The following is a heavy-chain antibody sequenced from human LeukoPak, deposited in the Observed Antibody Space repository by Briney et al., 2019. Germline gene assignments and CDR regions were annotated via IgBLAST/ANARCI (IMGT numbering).Heavy chain of an antibody. V-gene: IGHV1-2*06. D-gene: IGHD2-15*01. CDR1: GYTFTGYH. CDR3: ARGYCSGGTCYLVENWFDP. CDR2: INPNSGGT. Sequence: GASVKVSCKASGYTFTGYHMYWVRQAPGQGLEWMGRINPNSGGTDYAQNFQGRVTTTRDTSISTAYMELSRLRSDDTAVYYCARGYCSGGTCYLVENWFDPWGQGTLVTVSS. J-gene: IGHJ5*02.